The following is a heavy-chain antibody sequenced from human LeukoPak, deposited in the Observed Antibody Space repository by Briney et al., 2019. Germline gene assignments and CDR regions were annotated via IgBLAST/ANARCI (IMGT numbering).Heavy chain of an antibody. Sequence: GASVKVSCKASGYTFTGYYMHWVRQVPGQALEWMGWINPNSGGTNYAQKFQGRVTMTRDTFITTAYLELSRLRSDDTAVHYCARGFSSWYLSPYYLEYCGQGTPVTVSS. CDR2: INPNSGGT. D-gene: IGHD6-13*01. J-gene: IGHJ4*02. CDR1: GYTFTGYY. CDR3: ARGFSSWYLSPYYLEY. V-gene: IGHV1-2*02.